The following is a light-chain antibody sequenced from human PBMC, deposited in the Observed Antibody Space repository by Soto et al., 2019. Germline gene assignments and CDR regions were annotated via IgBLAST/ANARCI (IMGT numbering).Light chain of an antibody. Sequence: EIVLTQSPDTLSLSPGERATLSCRASQSVSRNYLAWYQQKPGQAPRLLIYGGSNRATGIPDRFRGSGSGTDFTLTISRLEPEDFALYYCQQYGGSPISFGQGTRLEIK. CDR1: QSVSRNY. J-gene: IGKJ5*01. CDR3: QQYGGSPIS. V-gene: IGKV3-20*01. CDR2: GGS.